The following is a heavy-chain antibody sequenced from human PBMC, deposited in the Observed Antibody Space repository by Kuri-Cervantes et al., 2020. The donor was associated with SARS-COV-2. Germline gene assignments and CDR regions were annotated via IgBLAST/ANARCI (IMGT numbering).Heavy chain of an antibody. V-gene: IGHV3-30*02. CDR2: IRYDGSNK. CDR1: GFTFSSYG. D-gene: IGHD5-12*01. J-gene: IGHJ4*02. Sequence: GESLKISCAASGFTFSSYGMHWVRQAPGKGLEWVAFIRYDGSNKYYADPVKGRFTISRDNSKNTLYLQMNGLRAEDTAVYYCANSPAWGYSGYGWGQGTLVTVSS. CDR3: ANSPAWGYSGYG.